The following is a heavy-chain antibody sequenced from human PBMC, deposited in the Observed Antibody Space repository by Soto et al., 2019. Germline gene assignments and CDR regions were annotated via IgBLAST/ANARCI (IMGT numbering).Heavy chain of an antibody. CDR1: GFTFSSYG. Sequence: QVQLVESGGGVVQPGRSLRLSCAASGFTFSSYGMHWVRQAPGKGLEWVAVIWYDGSNKYYADSVKGRFPISRDNSKNTLYLQMNSLRAEATAVYYCARDGYCSGGSCYSVPVFDYWGQGTLVTVSS. CDR2: IWYDGSNK. V-gene: IGHV3-33*01. J-gene: IGHJ4*02. D-gene: IGHD2-15*01. CDR3: ARDGYCSGGSCYSVPVFDY.